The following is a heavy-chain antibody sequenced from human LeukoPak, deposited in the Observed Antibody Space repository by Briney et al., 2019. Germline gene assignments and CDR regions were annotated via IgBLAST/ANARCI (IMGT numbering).Heavy chain of an antibody. CDR3: ARGLFGVILIGQKQFYAMDV. D-gene: IGHD3-3*01. CDR2: VIPMLGTT. V-gene: IGHV1-69*06. J-gene: IGHJ6*02. Sequence: GSSVKVSCKTSGATFSNNAFSWVRQAPGQGLEWTGGVIPMLGTTNYAQNFQGRVTITADRSTVTVYMELNSLKSEDTAVYYCARGLFGVILIGQKQFYAMDVWGQGTTVTVSS. CDR1: GATFSNNA.